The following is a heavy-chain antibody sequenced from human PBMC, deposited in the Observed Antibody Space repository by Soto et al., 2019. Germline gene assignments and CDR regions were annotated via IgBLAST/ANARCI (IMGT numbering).Heavy chain of an antibody. CDR3: ARAGSIAAAGTFYYGMDV. CDR2: ISWNSGSI. D-gene: IGHD6-13*01. V-gene: IGHV3-9*01. Sequence: GGSLRLSCAASGFTFDDYAMHWVRQAPGKGLEWVSGISWNSGSIGYADSVKGRFTISRDNAKNSLYLQMNSLRAGDTAVYYCARAGSIAAAGTFYYGMDVWGQGTTVTVSS. CDR1: GFTFDDYA. J-gene: IGHJ6*02.